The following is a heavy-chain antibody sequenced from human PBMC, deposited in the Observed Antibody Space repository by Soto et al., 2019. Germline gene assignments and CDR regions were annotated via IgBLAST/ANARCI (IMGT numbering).Heavy chain of an antibody. CDR1: GFTFSSYS. J-gene: IGHJ6*02. D-gene: IGHD3-10*01. Sequence: GGSLRLSCAASGFTFSSYSMNWVRQAPGKGLEWVSYISSSSSTIYYADSVKGRFTISRDNAKNSLYLQMNSLRDEDTAVYYCARDLYGSGSYNSLYYYYGMDVWGQGTTVTV. CDR2: ISSSSSTI. CDR3: ARDLYGSGSYNSLYYYYGMDV. V-gene: IGHV3-48*02.